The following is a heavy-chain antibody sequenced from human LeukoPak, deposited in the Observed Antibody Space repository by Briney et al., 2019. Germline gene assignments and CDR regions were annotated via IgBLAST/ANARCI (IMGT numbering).Heavy chain of an antibody. CDR2: INAGNGNT. J-gene: IGHJ4*02. CDR1: GYTFTSYA. Sequence: ASVKVSCKASGYTFTSYAMHWVRQAPGQRLEWMGWINAGNGNTKYSQKFQGRVTITRDTSASTAYMELSSLRSEDTAVYYCARGYRPGVYSGDPDLFDNWGQGTLVTVST. D-gene: IGHD1-26*01. V-gene: IGHV1-3*01. CDR3: ARGYRPGVYSGDPDLFDN.